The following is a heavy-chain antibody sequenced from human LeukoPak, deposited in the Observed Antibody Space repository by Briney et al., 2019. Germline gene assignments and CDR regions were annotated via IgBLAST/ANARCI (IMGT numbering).Heavy chain of an antibody. D-gene: IGHD3-22*01. CDR3: ARGYYYYDSSGYLERYFDY. V-gene: IGHV1-8*03. CDR1: GYTFTSYG. Sequence: GASVKVSCKASGYTFTSYGISWVRQAPGQGLEWMGWMNPNSGNTGYAQKFQGRVTITRNTSISTAYMELSSLRSEDTAVYYCARGYYYYDSSGYLERYFDYWGQGTLVTVSS. J-gene: IGHJ4*02. CDR2: MNPNSGNT.